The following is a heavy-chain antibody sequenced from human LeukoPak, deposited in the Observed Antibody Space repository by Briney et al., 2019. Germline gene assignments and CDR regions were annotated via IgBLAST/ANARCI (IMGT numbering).Heavy chain of an antibody. V-gene: IGHV3-23*01. CDR1: RFTLSTYW. J-gene: IGHJ4*02. D-gene: IGHD3-10*01. Sequence: GGSLRLSCAASRFTLSTYWMSWVRQAPGKGLEWVSAIGASGLSTDYADSVKGRFTISRDNSKNTLYLQMNSLRVEDTAVYYCAKGISSSNSWGQGTLATVSS. CDR2: IGASGLST. CDR3: AKGISSSNS.